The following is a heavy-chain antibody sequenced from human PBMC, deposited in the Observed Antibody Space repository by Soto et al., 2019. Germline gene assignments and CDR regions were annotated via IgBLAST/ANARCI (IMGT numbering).Heavy chain of an antibody. CDR3: ARFNDYGSGSYKFDY. Sequence: QVQLQESGPGLVKPSQTLSLTCTVSGGSISSGGYYWSWIRQHPGNGLEWIGYIYYSGSTYYNQSLKSRVTISVDTSKNHFSLKQSSVTAADTAVYYCARFNDYGSGSYKFDYGGQGTLVTVSS. J-gene: IGHJ4*02. V-gene: IGHV4-31*03. CDR1: GGSISSGGYY. D-gene: IGHD3-10*01. CDR2: IYYSGST.